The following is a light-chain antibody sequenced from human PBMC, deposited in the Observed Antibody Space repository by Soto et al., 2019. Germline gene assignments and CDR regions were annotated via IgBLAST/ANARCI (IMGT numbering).Light chain of an antibody. J-gene: IGLJ1*01. CDR2: EVN. V-gene: IGLV2-14*01. CDR1: SSDVGAYNY. CDR3: ASYPRGGSYG. Sequence: QSALTQPASVSGSPGQSITISCTGTSSDVGAYNYVSWYQQHPGKAPKFIIYEVNNRPSGVSDRFSGSKSGNTASLTISALQDEDEADYDCASYPRGGSYGFGTGTKLTV.